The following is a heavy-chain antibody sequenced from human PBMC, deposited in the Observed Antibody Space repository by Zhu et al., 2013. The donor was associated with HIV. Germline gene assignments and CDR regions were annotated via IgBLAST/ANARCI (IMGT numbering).Heavy chain of an antibody. CDR3: ARDSQGCLCGG. J-gene: IGHJ4*02. V-gene: IGHV1-2*02. Sequence: QVQLVQSGAEVKKPGASVKVSCKASGYPFTDYYVHWIRQAPGQGLEWMGWMYPNNGATIYEKKFQGRVTMTRDTSISTAYMELSSLRSDDTAVYYCARDSQGCLCGGWGQGTLVTVSS. CDR1: GYPFTDYY. D-gene: IGHD2-21*01. CDR2: MYPNNGAT.